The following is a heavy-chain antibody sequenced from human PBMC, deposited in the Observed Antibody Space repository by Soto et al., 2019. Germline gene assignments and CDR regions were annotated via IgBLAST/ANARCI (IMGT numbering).Heavy chain of an antibody. Sequence: PGGSLRRSCVPSGFLVNTNSMSWVRQVPGKRLEWVSVIYSGGYTHYADSVKGRFTISRHNIKNTLYLQMNSLRAEDTAVYYCARVYGDYGGFFEYWGQGT. CDR2: IYSGGYT. V-gene: IGHV3-53*04. J-gene: IGHJ4*02. D-gene: IGHD4-17*01. CDR3: ARVYGDYGGFFEY. CDR1: GFLVNTNS.